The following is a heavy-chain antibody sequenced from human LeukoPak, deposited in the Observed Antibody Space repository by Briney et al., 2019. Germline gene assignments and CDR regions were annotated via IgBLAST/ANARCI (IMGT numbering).Heavy chain of an antibody. CDR1: GFTFSSYA. D-gene: IGHD5-24*01. Sequence: GGSLRLSCAASGFTFSSYAMHWVRQAPGKGLEWVAVISYDGSNKYYADSVKGRFTISRDNSKNTLYLQMNSLRAEDTAVYYCARDHGPDGYSDYWGQGTLVTVSS. V-gene: IGHV3-30-3*01. CDR3: ARDHGPDGYSDY. J-gene: IGHJ4*02. CDR2: ISYDGSNK.